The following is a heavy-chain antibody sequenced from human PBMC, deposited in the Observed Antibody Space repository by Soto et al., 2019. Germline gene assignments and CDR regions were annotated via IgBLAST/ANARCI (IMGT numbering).Heavy chain of an antibody. CDR1: GFTFSSYA. CDR3: ARENLDGYTQSPTFDY. CDR2: ISYDGSNK. V-gene: IGHV3-30-3*01. Sequence: GGSLRLSCAASGFTFSSYAMHWVRQAPGKGLEWVAVISYDGSNKYYADSVKGRFTISRDNSKNTLYLQMNSLRAEDTAVYYCARENLDGYTQSPTFDYWGQGTLVTVSS. J-gene: IGHJ4*02. D-gene: IGHD5-12*01.